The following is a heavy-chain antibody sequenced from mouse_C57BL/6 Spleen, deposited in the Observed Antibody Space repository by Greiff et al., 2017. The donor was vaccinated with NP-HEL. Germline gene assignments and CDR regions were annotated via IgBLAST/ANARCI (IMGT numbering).Heavy chain of an antibody. V-gene: IGHV3-6*01. D-gene: IGHD1-1*01. CDR3: ARDGYYGRGYFDV. CDR1: GYSITSGYY. CDR2: ISYDGSN. Sequence: VQLKESGPGLVKPSQSLSLTCSVTGYSITSGYYWNWIRQFPGNKLEWMGYISYDGSNNYNPSLKNRISITRDTSKNQFFLKLNSVTTEDTATYYCARDGYYGRGYFDVWGTGTTVTVSS. J-gene: IGHJ1*03.